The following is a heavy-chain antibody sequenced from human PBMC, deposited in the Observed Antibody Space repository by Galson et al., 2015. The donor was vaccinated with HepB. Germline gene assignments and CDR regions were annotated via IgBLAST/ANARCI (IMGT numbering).Heavy chain of an antibody. J-gene: IGHJ4*02. D-gene: IGHD2-15*01. CDR1: GFTFSSYA. CDR2: ISSNGGST. Sequence: SLRLSCAASGFTFSSYAMHWVRQAPGKGLEYVSAISSNGGSTYFADSVKGRFTISRDNSKNTLYLQMSSLRAEDTAVYYCVRSRYCSGGSCATPPLFDYWGQGTLVTVSS. V-gene: IGHV3-64D*06. CDR3: VRSRYCSGGSCATPPLFDY.